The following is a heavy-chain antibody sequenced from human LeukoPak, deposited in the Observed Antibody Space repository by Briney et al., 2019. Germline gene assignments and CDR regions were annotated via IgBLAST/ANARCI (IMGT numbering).Heavy chain of an antibody. D-gene: IGHD2-2*01. CDR3: ARQGGYCSSTSCYDDNWFDP. CDR2: IYPGDSDT. CDR1: GYSFTSYW. J-gene: IGHJ5*02. Sequence: GESLKISCKGSGYSFTSYWIGWVRQMPGKGLEWMGIIYPGDSDTRYSPSFQGQVTISADKSISTACLQWSSLKASDTAMYYCARQGGYCSSTSCYDDNWFDPWGQGTLVTVSS. V-gene: IGHV5-51*01.